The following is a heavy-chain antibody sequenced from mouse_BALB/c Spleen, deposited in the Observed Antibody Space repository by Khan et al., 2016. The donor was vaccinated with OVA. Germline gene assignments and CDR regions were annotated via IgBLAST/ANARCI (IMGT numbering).Heavy chain of an antibody. J-gene: IGHJ2*01. CDR1: GFSLTSYA. V-gene: IGHV2-9*02. CDR3: ARNREPDYFDY. Sequence: VQLQESGPGLVAPSQSLSITCTVTGFSLTSYAIHWIRQPPGKGLEWLGVIWAGGSKNYNSALMSRLSISKDNSKSQVFLKMNSLQTHDTAMYYCARNREPDYFDYWGQGTTLTVSS. CDR2: IWAGGSK.